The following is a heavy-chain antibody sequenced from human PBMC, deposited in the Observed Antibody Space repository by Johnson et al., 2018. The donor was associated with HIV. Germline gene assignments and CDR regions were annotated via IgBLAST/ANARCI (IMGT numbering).Heavy chain of an antibody. Sequence: QVQLVESGGGVVQPGKSLRLSCAASGFTFSSYGMHWVRQAPGRGLEWVAVMWYDGTNKNYTDSVQGRFTISRDNSKSPLYPQMTPHQAVDTAVYYCASSPGKDYGGNSGACDIWGQGTMVTVSS. V-gene: IGHV3-33*03. D-gene: IGHD4-23*01. CDR2: MWYDGTNK. CDR3: ASSPGKDYGGNSGACDI. J-gene: IGHJ3*02. CDR1: GFTFSSYG.